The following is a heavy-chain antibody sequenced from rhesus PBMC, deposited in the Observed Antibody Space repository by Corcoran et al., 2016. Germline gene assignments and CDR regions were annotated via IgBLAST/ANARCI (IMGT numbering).Heavy chain of an antibody. Sequence: EVQLVQSGAEVTRPGESLKISCQTSGYSFPRSWIRWVRQMPGKGLGWMGAIDPSDAETRHSPSFQGQVNISADKSISTAYLQWSSLKASDSATYYCAKGGTGRFNVWGPGVLVTVSS. CDR2: IDPSDAET. CDR3: AKGGTGRFNV. V-gene: IGHV5-2*01. J-gene: IGHJ5-1*01. CDR1: GYSFPRSW.